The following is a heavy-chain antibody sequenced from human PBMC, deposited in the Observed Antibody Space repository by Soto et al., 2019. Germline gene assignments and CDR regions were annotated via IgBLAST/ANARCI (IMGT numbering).Heavy chain of an antibody. CDR3: ARGGWEAVGHDYGDYADGYFDY. CDR2: ISSSSSTI. D-gene: IGHD4-17*01. V-gene: IGHV3-48*01. Sequence: GGSLRLSCAASGFTFSSYSMNWVRQAPGKGLEWVSYISSSSSTIYYADSVKGRFTISRDNAKNSLYLQMNSLRAEDTAVYYCARGGWEAVGHDYGDYADGYFDYWGQGTLVTVSS. J-gene: IGHJ4*02. CDR1: GFTFSSYS.